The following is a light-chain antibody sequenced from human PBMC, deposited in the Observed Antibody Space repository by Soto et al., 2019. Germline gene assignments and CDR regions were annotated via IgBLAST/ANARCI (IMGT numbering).Light chain of an antibody. CDR1: QSVARN. V-gene: IGKV3-15*01. CDR3: QQSNNWPPLT. Sequence: EIVMTQSPATLSVSPGETATISCRASQSVARNLAWYQQKPGQPHRILTYGVSTSDTGVPARFSGSGSETDFSLTISSLQIEDFALYYCQQSNNWPPLTFGGGTKVEIK. CDR2: GVS. J-gene: IGKJ4*01.